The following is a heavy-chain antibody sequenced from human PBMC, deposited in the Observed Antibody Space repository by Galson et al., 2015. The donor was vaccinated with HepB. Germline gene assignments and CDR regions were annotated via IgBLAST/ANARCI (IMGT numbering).Heavy chain of an antibody. CDR2: ISANNGNT. CDR3: ARSDDSSSWYGGYYYHGMDV. V-gene: IGHV1-18*01. CDR1: GYTFSSYG. D-gene: IGHD6-13*01. J-gene: IGHJ6*02. Sequence: VKVSCKASGYTFSSYGISWVRQAPGQGLEWMGRISANNGNTNYAQKIQGRVTMTTDTSTSTAYMELRSLRSDDTAVYYCARSDDSSSWYGGYYYHGMDVWGQGTTVIVSS.